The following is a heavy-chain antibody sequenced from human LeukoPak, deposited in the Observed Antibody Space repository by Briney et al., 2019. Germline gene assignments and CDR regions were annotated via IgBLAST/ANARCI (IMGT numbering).Heavy chain of an antibody. CDR3: ARVPCTNGVCYSNNWFDP. V-gene: IGHV1-24*01. Sequence: ASVKVSCKVSGYTLTELSMHWVRQAPGKGLEWMGGFDPEDGETIYAQKFQGRVTMTTDTSTSTAYMELRSLRSDDTAVYYCARVPCTNGVCYSNNWFDPWGQGTLVTVSS. J-gene: IGHJ5*02. CDR2: FDPEDGET. D-gene: IGHD2-8*01. CDR1: GYTLTELS.